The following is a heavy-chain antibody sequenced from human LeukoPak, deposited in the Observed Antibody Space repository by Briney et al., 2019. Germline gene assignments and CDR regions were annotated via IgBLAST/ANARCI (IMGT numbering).Heavy chain of an antibody. Sequence: VRSLRLSCAASGFTFDDYAMHWVRQAPGKGLEWVSGISWNSGSIGYADSVKGRFTISRDNAKNSLYLQMNSLRAEDMALYYCAKGRWLSSHFDYWGQGTLVTVSS. CDR2: ISWNSGSI. V-gene: IGHV3-9*03. CDR1: GFTFDDYA. CDR3: AKGRWLSSHFDY. D-gene: IGHD6-19*01. J-gene: IGHJ4*02.